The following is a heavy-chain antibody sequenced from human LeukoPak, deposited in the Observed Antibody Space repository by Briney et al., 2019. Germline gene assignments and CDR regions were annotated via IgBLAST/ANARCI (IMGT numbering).Heavy chain of an antibody. V-gene: IGHV1-24*01. Sequence: ASVKVSCKVSGFTLSEIYMHWVRQAPGKGLEWVGGIEPRDGETVYAERLRDRVILTDDRSANTAYIDLRSLGADDTAVYYCATGVYCATTTCPGYGNYYYFMDVWGEGTTVTV. J-gene: IGHJ6*03. CDR1: GFTLSEIY. CDR2: IEPRDGET. CDR3: ATGVYCATTTCPGYGNYYYFMDV. D-gene: IGHD2-21*01.